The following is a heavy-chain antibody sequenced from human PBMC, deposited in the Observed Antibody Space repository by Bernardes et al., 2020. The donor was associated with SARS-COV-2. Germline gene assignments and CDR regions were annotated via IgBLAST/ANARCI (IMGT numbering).Heavy chain of an antibody. CDR3: SRDTFGERDF. J-gene: IGHJ2*01. Sequence: GGSLRLSCAASGFSFTNAWMSWVRQAPGKGLEWVGLIKSKADDETTDYAAPVKGRFSISRDDSKNTLYLQMNSLRGEDTAIYYCSRDTFGERDFWGQGTLVTVSS. CDR2: IKSKADDETT. CDR1: GFSFTNAW. D-gene: IGHD3-16*01. V-gene: IGHV3-15*05.